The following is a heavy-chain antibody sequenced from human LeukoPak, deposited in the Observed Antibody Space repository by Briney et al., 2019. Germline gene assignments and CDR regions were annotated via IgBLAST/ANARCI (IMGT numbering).Heavy chain of an antibody. D-gene: IGHD5-12*01. CDR3: ARAQWRRPDY. CDR1: GFTFSGYW. V-gene: IGHV3-7*02. J-gene: IGHJ4*02. Sequence: GGSLRHSCAASGFTFSGYWMSWFRQAPGKGLEWVATIKQDGSETDYVDSVKGRFTISRDNAKNSLYLQMNSLRIEDTAVYYCARAQWRRPDYWGQGTLVTVSS. CDR2: IKQDGSET.